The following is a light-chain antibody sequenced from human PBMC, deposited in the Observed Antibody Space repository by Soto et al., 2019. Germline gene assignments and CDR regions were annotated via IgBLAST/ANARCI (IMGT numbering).Light chain of an antibody. V-gene: IGKV1-5*03. CDR1: QSISSW. Sequence: DIQMTQSPSTLSASVGDRVTITCRASQSISSWLAWYQQKPGKAPKILIYKASSLESGVPSRFSGSGSGTEFTVTISSLQPDDFATYYCQQYNSHWTFGQGTKVEIK. J-gene: IGKJ1*01. CDR3: QQYNSHWT. CDR2: KAS.